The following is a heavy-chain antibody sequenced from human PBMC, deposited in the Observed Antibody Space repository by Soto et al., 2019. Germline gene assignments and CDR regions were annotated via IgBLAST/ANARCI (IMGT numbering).Heavy chain of an antibody. CDR2: INPVLGIV. D-gene: IGHD4-17*01. Sequence: QVQLVQSGAEVNAPGSSVKVSCKLSGGTFSKFCITWVRQAPGQGLEWMGRINPVLGIVDYAQEFEGRVTISADTSTSTAYMELNSLRSDDTAMFYCANSLTPVLGDLNYGGDYFDSWGQGTLVTVPS. V-gene: IGHV1-69*02. J-gene: IGHJ4*02. CDR1: GGTFSKFC. CDR3: ANSLTPVLGDLNYGGDYFDS.